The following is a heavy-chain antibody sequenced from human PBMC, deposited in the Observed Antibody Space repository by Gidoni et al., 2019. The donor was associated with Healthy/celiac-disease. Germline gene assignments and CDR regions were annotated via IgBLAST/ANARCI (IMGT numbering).Heavy chain of an antibody. V-gene: IGHV1-18*01. CDR3: ALGDYYGSGSYYNREI. Sequence: QVQLVQSGAEVKKPGASVKVSCQASGYTFPSYGISWVRQAPGQGLEWMGWIIAYNGNTNYAQKLQGRVTMTTDTSTSTAYMELRSLRSDDTAVYYCALGDYYGSGSYYNREIWGQGTLVTVSS. CDR1: GYTFPSYG. CDR2: IIAYNGNT. J-gene: IGHJ4*02. D-gene: IGHD3-10*01.